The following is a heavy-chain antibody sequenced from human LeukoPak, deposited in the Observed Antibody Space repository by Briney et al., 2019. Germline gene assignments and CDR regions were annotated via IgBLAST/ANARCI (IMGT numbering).Heavy chain of an antibody. Sequence: AGGSLRLSCAASGFTFSSYAMSCVRQAPGKGLEWVSAISGSGGTTYYADSVKGRFTISRGNSKNTLFLQMNSLRAEDTAVYYCAKLSRDYYYYGSGGFDYWGQGTLVTVSS. D-gene: IGHD3-10*01. CDR2: ISGSGGTT. CDR3: AKLSRDYYYYGSGGFDY. J-gene: IGHJ4*02. V-gene: IGHV3-23*01. CDR1: GFTFSSYA.